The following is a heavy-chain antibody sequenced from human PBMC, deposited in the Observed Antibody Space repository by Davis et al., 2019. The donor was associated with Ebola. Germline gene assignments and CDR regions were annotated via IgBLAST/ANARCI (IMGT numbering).Heavy chain of an antibody. D-gene: IGHD3-22*01. CDR3: ARDFPAQDSRGYYHNTFDI. Sequence: GESLKISCAASGFTFSSYSMNWVRQAPGKGLEWVSYVSSSGSTIYYADSVKGRFTISRDNAKNSLYLQMNSLRDEDTAVYYCARDFPAQDSRGYYHNTFDIWGQGTMVTVSS. CDR1: GFTFSSYS. V-gene: IGHV3-48*02. J-gene: IGHJ3*02. CDR2: VSSSGSTI.